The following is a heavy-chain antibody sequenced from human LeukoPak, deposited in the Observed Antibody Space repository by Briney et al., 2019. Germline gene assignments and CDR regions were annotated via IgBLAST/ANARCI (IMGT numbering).Heavy chain of an antibody. CDR2: IKHDGSEA. CDR3: TRDALFGSGRTHLDF. V-gene: IGHV3-7*04. J-gene: IGHJ4*02. CDR1: EFTFNRYW. Sequence: PGGSLRLSCAASEFTFNRYWMSWVRQAPGKGLEWVANIKHDGSEAHYVDSVKGRFTISRDNAKNSLSLQMNSLNVDDTGVYFCTRDALFGSGRTHLDFWGQGTLVSVSS. D-gene: IGHD3-10*01.